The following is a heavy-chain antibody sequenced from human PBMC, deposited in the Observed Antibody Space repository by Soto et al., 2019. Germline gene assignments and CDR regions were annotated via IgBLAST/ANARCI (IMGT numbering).Heavy chain of an antibody. CDR2: ISYDGSNK. Sequence: QVQLVESGGGVVQPGRSLRLSSAASGFTFSSYAMHWVRQAPGKGLEWVAVISYDGSNKYYADSVKGRFTISRDNSKNTLYLQMNSLRAEDTAVYYCAREDGDYVLSPLFDPWGQGTLVTVSS. CDR3: AREDGDYVLSPLFDP. CDR1: GFTFSSYA. J-gene: IGHJ5*02. V-gene: IGHV3-30-3*01. D-gene: IGHD4-17*01.